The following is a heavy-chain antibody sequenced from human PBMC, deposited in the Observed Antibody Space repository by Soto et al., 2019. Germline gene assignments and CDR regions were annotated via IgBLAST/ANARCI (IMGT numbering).Heavy chain of an antibody. Sequence: GSLRLSCSASGFTFSEYSMHWVRQAPGKGLQYVSTISSDGDITYYADSVKGRFTISRDNSKNTLYLQMNSLRPEDTAVYYCVKVSTFYDILTGYYSTNFFDTWGQGTLVTVSS. CDR3: VKVSTFYDILTGYYSTNFFDT. V-gene: IGHV3-64D*06. CDR2: ISSDGDIT. J-gene: IGHJ5*02. D-gene: IGHD3-9*01. CDR1: GFTFSEYS.